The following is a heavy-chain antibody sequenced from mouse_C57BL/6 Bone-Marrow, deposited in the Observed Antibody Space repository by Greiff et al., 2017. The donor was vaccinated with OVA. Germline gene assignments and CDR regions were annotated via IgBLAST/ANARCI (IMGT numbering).Heavy chain of an antibody. CDR3: ARSIRGYFDY. D-gene: IGHD1-2*01. CDR2: IRNKANGYTT. V-gene: IGHV7-3*01. CDR1: GFTFTDYY. J-gene: IGHJ2*01. Sequence: DVMLVESGGGLVQPGGSLSLSCAASGFTFTDYYMSWVRQPPGKALEWLGFIRNKANGYTTEYSASVKGRFTISRDNSQSILYLQMNALRAEDSATYYCARSIRGYFDYWGQGTTLTVSS.